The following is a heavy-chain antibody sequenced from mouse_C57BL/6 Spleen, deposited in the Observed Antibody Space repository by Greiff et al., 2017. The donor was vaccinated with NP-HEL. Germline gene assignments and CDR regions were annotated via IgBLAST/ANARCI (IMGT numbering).Heavy chain of an antibody. CDR2: INPSSGYT. CDR3: ARGYDYDVDAMDY. J-gene: IGHJ4*01. V-gene: IGHV1-4*01. Sequence: QVQLKESGAELARPGASVKMSCKASGYTFTSYTMHWVKQRPGQGLEWIGYINPSSGYTKYNQKFKDKATLTADKSSSTAYMQLSSLTSEDSAVYYCARGYDYDVDAMDYWGQGTSVTVSS. D-gene: IGHD2-4*01. CDR1: GYTFTSYT.